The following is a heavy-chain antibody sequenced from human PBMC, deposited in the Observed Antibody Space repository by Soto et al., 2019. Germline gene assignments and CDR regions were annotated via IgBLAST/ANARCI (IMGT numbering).Heavy chain of an antibody. CDR3: AREFCSGGNCYTYYFDP. J-gene: IGHJ5*02. Sequence: GWSLRLSCAASGLTFNRYWMHWVRHAPGKGLVWVSHINTDGSNTNYADSVKGRFTISRDNAKSTLFLQMNSLRDEDTAVYYCAREFCSGGNCYTYYFDPWGQGIPVTVYS. D-gene: IGHD2-15*01. CDR2: INTDGSNT. V-gene: IGHV3-74*01. CDR1: GLTFNRYW.